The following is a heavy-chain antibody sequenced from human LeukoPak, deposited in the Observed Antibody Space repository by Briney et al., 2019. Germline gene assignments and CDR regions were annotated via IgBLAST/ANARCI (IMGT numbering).Heavy chain of an antibody. J-gene: IGHJ4*02. D-gene: IGHD3-22*01. V-gene: IGHV3-30-3*01. CDR1: GLTFSSYA. CDR3: AREPQNYYDSSGYCGYYFDY. CDR2: ISYDGSNK. Sequence: GVPLRLSCAPSGLTFSSYAMHWARQAPGKGLEWVAVISYDGSNKYYADSVKGRFTISKDNSKNTLYLQMNSLRAEDTAVYYCAREPQNYYDSSGYCGYYFDYWGQGTLVTVSS.